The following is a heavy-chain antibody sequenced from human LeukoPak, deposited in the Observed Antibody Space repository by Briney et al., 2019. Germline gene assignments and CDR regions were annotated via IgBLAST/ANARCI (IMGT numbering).Heavy chain of an antibody. J-gene: IGHJ4*02. CDR1: EFSVGSNY. V-gene: IGHV3-66*01. CDR3: AKDIVGGGDDY. Sequence: GGSLRLSCAASEFSVGSNYMTWVRQAPGKGLEWVSLIYSGGSTYYADSVKGRFTISRDNSKNTLYLQMNSLRAEDTAVYYCAKDIVGGGDDYWGQGTLVTVSS. D-gene: IGHD2-21*02. CDR2: IYSGGST.